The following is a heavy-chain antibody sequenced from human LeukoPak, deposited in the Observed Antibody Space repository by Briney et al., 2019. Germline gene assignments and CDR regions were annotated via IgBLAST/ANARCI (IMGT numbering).Heavy chain of an antibody. CDR3: ARDYTVSRYYYFYGMDV. CDR2: IYYSGNT. J-gene: IGHJ6*02. CDR1: GGSISGSSYY. D-gene: IGHD3-16*01. V-gene: IGHV4-61*01. Sequence: SETLSLTCTVSGGSISGSSYYWSWIRQPPGKGLEWIGYIYYSGNTNCNPSLKSRVTISVDTSKDQFSLRLSSVTTADTAVYYCARDYTVSRYYYFYGMDVWGQGTTVTVSS.